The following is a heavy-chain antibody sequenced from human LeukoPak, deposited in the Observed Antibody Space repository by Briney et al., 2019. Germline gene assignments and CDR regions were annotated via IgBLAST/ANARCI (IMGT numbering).Heavy chain of an antibody. CDR3: ARGVVGGTYDAFDI. Sequence: SETLSLTCTVSGGSISSGGYYWSWIRQHPGKGLVWIGYIYYSGSTYYNPSLKSRVTISVDTSKNQFSLKLSSVTAADTAVYYCARGVVGGTYDAFDIWGQGTTVTVSS. CDR2: IYYSGST. CDR1: GGSISSGGYY. J-gene: IGHJ3*02. V-gene: IGHV4-31*03. D-gene: IGHD1-26*01.